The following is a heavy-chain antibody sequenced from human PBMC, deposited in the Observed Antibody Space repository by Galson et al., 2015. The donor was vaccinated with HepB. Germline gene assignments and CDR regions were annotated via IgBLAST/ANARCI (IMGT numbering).Heavy chain of an antibody. CDR1: GFTFSSYA. Sequence: SLRLSCAASGFTFSSYAMHWVRQAPGKGLEWVAVISYDGSNKYYADSVKGRFTISRDNSKNTLYLQMNSLRAEDTAVYYYARGDAGPFDYWGQGTLVTVSS. J-gene: IGHJ4*02. D-gene: IGHD2-21*02. CDR3: ARGDAGPFDY. V-gene: IGHV3-30-3*01. CDR2: ISYDGSNK.